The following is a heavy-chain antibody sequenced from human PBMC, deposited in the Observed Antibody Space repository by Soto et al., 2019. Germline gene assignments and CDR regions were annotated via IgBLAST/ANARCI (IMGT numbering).Heavy chain of an antibody. Sequence: SDTLSLTCTVSGGSIGTYYWSWIVQPPGKGLEWIAFIHYSGSTNYNPSFRSRATISVDTSKNQYSLNLTSVTAADTAVYYCARGGCSSCRFDPWGQGTLVTVS. V-gene: IGHV4-59*07. J-gene: IGHJ5*02. CDR3: ARGGCSSCRFDP. CDR1: GGSIGTYY. CDR2: IHYSGST. D-gene: IGHD6-6*01.